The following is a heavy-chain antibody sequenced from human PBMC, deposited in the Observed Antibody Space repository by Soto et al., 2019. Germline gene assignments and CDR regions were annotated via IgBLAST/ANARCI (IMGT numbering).Heavy chain of an antibody. J-gene: IGHJ3*02. V-gene: IGHV1-58*01. CDR3: ARDGLRGSGSSRRNVAFDI. D-gene: IGHD1-26*01. CDR2: IVVGSGNT. Sequence: SVKVSCKASGFTFPSSAVQWARQARGQRLEWVGWIVVGSGNTNFAQRFQERVTITRDMSTSTAYMELTSLRSEDTAVYYCARDGLRGSGSSRRNVAFDIWGQGTMVTVSS. CDR1: GFTFPSSA.